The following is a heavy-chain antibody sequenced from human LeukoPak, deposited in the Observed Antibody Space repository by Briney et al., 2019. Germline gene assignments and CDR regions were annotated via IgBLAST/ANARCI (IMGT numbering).Heavy chain of an antibody. CDR1: GFTCSSYA. Sequence: GASLRLSCAASGFTCSSYAMSWVRQAPGKGQEWVSAISGSGGSTYYADSVKGRFTISRDNSKNTLYLQMNSLRAEDTAVYYCANDHGRIAARPLWFDPWGQGTLVTVSS. V-gene: IGHV3-23*01. J-gene: IGHJ5*02. CDR2: ISGSGGST. D-gene: IGHD6-6*01. CDR3: ANDHGRIAARPLWFDP.